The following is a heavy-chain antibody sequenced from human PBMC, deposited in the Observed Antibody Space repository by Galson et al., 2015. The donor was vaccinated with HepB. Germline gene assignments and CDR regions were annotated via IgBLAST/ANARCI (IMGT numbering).Heavy chain of an antibody. CDR2: IYPGDSDT. CDR3: ARLSGSDSSSWYDSDY. J-gene: IGHJ4*02. Sequence: QSGAEVKKPGESLKISCKGSGYSFTSYWIGWVRQMPGKGLEWMGIIYPGDSDTRYSPSFQGQVTISADKSISTAYLQWSSLKASDTAMYYCARLSGSDSSSWYDSDYWGQGTLVTVSS. CDR1: GYSFTSYW. D-gene: IGHD6-13*01. V-gene: IGHV5-51*01.